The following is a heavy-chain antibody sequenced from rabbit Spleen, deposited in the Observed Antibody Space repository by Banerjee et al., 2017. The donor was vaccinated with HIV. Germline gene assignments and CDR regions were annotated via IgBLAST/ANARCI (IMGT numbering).Heavy chain of an antibody. CDR3: ARGSATMTMVITGFYLSL. CDR2: IYTASFGST. CDR1: GFDFSSYG. D-gene: IGHD2-1*01. V-gene: IGHV1S45*01. Sequence: QEQLEESGGGLVQPEGSLTLTCTASGFDFSSYGVSWVRQAPGKGLEWIACIYTASFGSTAYASWAKGRFTISKTSSTTVTLQMTSLTAADTATYFCARGSATMTMVITGFYLSLWGPGTLVTVS. J-gene: IGHJ4*01.